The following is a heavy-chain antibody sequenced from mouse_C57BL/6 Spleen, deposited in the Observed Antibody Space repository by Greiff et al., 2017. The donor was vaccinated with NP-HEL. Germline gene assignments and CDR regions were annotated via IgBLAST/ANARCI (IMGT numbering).Heavy chain of an antibody. Sequence: VKLQQSGAELVKPGASVKLSCKASGYTFTSYWMHWVKQRPGQGLEWIGMIHPNSGSTNYNEKFKSKATLTVDKSSSTAYMQLSSLTSEDSAVYYCARAPIRYGSSYWYFDVWGTGTTVTVSS. D-gene: IGHD1-1*01. CDR2: IHPNSGST. CDR3: ARAPIRYGSSYWYFDV. CDR1: GYTFTSYW. J-gene: IGHJ1*03. V-gene: IGHV1-64*01.